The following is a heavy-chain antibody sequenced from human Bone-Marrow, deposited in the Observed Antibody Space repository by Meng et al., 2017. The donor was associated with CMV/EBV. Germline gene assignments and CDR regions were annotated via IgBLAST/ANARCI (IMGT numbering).Heavy chain of an antibody. CDR2: ISWNSGSI. V-gene: IGHV3-9*01. Sequence: SLKISCAASGFTFDDYAMHWVRQAPGKGLEWVSGISWNSGSIGYADSVKGRFTISRDNAKNSLYLQMNSLRAEDTALYYCVKEGSENAFDIWGQGTMVTVSS. D-gene: IGHD6-19*01. CDR1: GFTFDDYA. J-gene: IGHJ3*02. CDR3: VKEGSENAFDI.